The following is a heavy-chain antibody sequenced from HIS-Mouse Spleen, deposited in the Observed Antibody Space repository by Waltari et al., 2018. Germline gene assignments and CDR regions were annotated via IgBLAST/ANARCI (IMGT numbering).Heavy chain of an antibody. CDR2: ISGSGGSK. CDR3: AKQDLGIRKNYFDY. J-gene: IGHJ4*02. CDR1: GFPFSSLA. D-gene: IGHD7-27*01. V-gene: IGHV3-23*01. Sequence: EVQLLESGGGLVQPGGSLRLSWSASGFPFSSLAMRWVRQAPGKGLGWGSAISGSGGSKYYADPVKGRFTISRDNSKNTLYLQMNSLRAEDTAVYYCAKQDLGIRKNYFDYWGQGTLVTVSS.